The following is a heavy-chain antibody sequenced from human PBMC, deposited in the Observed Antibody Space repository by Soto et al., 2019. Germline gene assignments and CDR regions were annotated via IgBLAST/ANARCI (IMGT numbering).Heavy chain of an antibody. J-gene: IGHJ4*02. CDR1: GFTFSNYY. V-gene: IGHV3-11*01. D-gene: IGHD6-19*01. CDR3: ARSYSSGWEFDY. Sequence: GGSLRLSCGASGFTFSNYYMSWIRQAPGKGLEWVSYISSTGRTIYYADSVKGRFTVSRDNAQNSLSLKLNSLRVEDTAVYYCARSYSSGWEFDYWGQGTQGTVSA. CDR2: ISSTGRTI.